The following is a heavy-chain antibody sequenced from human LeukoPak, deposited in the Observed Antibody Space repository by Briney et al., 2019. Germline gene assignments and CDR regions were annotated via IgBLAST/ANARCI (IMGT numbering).Heavy chain of an antibody. CDR2: IYPADSDI. J-gene: IGHJ5*02. D-gene: IGHD2-15*01. Sequence: GESLQISCKGSGYSITSYWIAWVRQMPGKGLEWMGMIYPADSDIRHSPSFQGQVTISADKSISTAYLQWSSLKASDTAMYYCARQEYCSGGSCYTWFDPWGQGTLVTVSS. CDR1: GYSITSYW. V-gene: IGHV5-51*01. CDR3: ARQEYCSGGSCYTWFDP.